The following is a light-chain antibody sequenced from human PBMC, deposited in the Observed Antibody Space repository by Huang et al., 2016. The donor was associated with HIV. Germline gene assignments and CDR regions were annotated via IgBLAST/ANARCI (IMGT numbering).Light chain of an antibody. J-gene: IGKJ4*01. V-gene: IGKV3-11*01. CDR2: DTS. CDR1: QSVGNY. Sequence: IVLTQSPATLSWYPGERITLSCRASQSVGNYIAWYQQHPGQSPRLLIYDTSNRATGTPVRFSGGGSGTDFTLTISSLESEDFAVYYCQQRSSGVTFGGGTKLEI. CDR3: QQRSSGVT.